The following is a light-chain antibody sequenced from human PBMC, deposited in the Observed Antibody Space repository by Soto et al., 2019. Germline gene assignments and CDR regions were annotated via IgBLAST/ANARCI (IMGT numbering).Light chain of an antibody. CDR1: QSIADY. Sequence: EIVLTQSPATLSVSPGEKATLSCRASQSIADYVIWYHQRPGQAPRVLMHGSSTRAAGVPARFSGSGSGTEFTLTISSLESEDSGIYYCQLYHRWPPFTFGPGTKVQI. CDR3: QLYHRWPPFT. J-gene: IGKJ3*01. CDR2: GSS. V-gene: IGKV3-15*01.